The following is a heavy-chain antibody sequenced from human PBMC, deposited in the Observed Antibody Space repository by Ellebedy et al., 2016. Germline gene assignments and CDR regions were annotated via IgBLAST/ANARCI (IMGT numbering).Heavy chain of an antibody. Sequence: GGSLRLSCAASGFTFSAYGMHWVRQAPGKGLEWVAIIWYHGRQEYYADSVKGRFTISRDNSKNRLYLQMNSLKVEDTATYYCANVGGSGSYYNGYWGLGTLVTVSS. V-gene: IGHV3-33*06. D-gene: IGHD3-10*01. CDR2: IWYHGRQE. CDR3: ANVGGSGSYYNGY. CDR1: GFTFSAYG. J-gene: IGHJ4*02.